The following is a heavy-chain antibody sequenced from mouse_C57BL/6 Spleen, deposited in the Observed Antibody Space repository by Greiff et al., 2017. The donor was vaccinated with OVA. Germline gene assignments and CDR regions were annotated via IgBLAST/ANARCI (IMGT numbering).Heavy chain of an antibody. V-gene: IGHV1-15*01. Sequence: QVQLQESGAELVRPGASVTLSCKASGYTFTDYEMHWVKQTPVHGLEWIGAIDPETGGTAYNQKFKGKAILTADKSSSTAYMELRSLTSEDSAVYYCTRILGAYWGQGTLVTVSA. CDR3: TRILGAY. CDR2: IDPETGGT. J-gene: IGHJ3*01. CDR1: GYTFTDYE.